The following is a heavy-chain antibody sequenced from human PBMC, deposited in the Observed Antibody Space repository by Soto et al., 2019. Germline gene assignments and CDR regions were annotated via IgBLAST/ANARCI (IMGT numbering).Heavy chain of an antibody. CDR1: GFTFSSYA. D-gene: IGHD2-2*01. V-gene: IGHV3-64*01. Sequence: EVQLVESGGGLVQPGGSLRLSCAASGFTFSSYAMHWVRQAPGKGLEYVSAISSNGGSTYYANSVKGRVTISRDNSKKTLYPRMGSLEPEDMAVYYCAIEGYCSTTSCYSFDYWGQGTLVTVSS. CDR2: ISSNGGST. J-gene: IGHJ4*02. CDR3: AIEGYCSTTSCYSFDY.